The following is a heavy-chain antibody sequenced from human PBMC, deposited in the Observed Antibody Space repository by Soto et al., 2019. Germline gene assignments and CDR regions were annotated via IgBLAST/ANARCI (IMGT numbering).Heavy chain of an antibody. J-gene: IGHJ3*02. Sequence: SGKVSFKACGGPFSTYGITLVRQAPGQGLEWMGGIVPVFGTIKYAQKFHGRVTITAYESTTTAYMAMSSLTSDDTAVYYCARDFPVAGTVDAFDIWGQGTLVTGSS. CDR3: ARDFPVAGTVDAFDI. D-gene: IGHD6-19*01. V-gene: IGHV1-69*13. CDR1: GGPFSTYG. CDR2: IVPVFGTI.